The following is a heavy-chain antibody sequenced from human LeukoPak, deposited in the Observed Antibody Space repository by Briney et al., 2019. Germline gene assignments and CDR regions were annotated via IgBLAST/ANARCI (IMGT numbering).Heavy chain of an antibody. CDR1: GGSISSYY. CDR3: ARHVGFITMVRGVINNNWFDP. CDR2: IYYSGSP. Sequence: PSETLSLTCTVSGGSISSYYWSWIRQPPGKGLEWIGSIYYSGSPYYNPSLKSRVTISVDTSKKQFSLKLSSVTAPDTAVYYCARHVGFITMVRGVINNNWFDPWGQGTLVTVSS. V-gene: IGHV4-59*05. J-gene: IGHJ5*02. D-gene: IGHD3-10*01.